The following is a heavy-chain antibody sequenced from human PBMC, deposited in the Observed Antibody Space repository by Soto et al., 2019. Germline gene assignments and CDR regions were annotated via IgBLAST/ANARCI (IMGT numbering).Heavy chain of an antibody. CDR3: ARGHQGYYDFWSGYYYYHYYYGMDV. J-gene: IGHJ6*02. CDR2: MNPNSGNT. Sequence: ASVKVSCKASGYTFTSYDINWVRQATGQGLEWMGWMNPNSGNTGYAQKFQGRVTMTRNTSISTAYMELSSLRSEDTAVYYCARGHQGYYDFWSGYYYYHYYYGMDVWCQGTTVTVSS. V-gene: IGHV1-8*01. CDR1: GYTFTSYD. D-gene: IGHD3-3*01.